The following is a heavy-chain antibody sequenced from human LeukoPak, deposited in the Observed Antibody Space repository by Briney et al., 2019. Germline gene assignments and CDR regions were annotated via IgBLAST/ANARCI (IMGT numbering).Heavy chain of an antibody. V-gene: IGHV4-4*07. CDR2: IYTSGST. D-gene: IGHD3-22*01. CDR1: GGSFSGYY. CDR3: AREDYYDSSGYATDAFDI. Sequence: SETLSLTCAVYGGSFSGYYWSWIRQPAGKGLEWIGRIYTSGSTNYNPSLKSRVAISVDTSKNQFSLRLSSVTAADTAVYYCAREDYYDSSGYATDAFDIWGQGTMVTVSS. J-gene: IGHJ3*02.